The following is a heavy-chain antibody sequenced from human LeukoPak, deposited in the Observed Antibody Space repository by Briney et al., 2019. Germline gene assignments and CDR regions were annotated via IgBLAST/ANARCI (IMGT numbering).Heavy chain of an antibody. CDR3: AKDGYYYDSSGYYYYFDY. CDR2: ISGSGGST. Sequence: GGSLRLSCAASGFTFSSYWMSWVRQAPGKGLEWVSAISGSGGSTYYADSVKGRFTISRDNSKNTLYLQMNSLRAEDTAVYYCAKDGYYYDSSGYYYYFDYWGQGTLVTVSS. J-gene: IGHJ4*02. V-gene: IGHV3-23*01. D-gene: IGHD3-22*01. CDR1: GFTFSSYW.